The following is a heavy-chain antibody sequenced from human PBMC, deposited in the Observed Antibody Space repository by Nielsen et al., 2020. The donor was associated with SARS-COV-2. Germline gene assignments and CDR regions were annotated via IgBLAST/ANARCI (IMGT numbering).Heavy chain of an antibody. D-gene: IGHD3-10*01. CDR2: ISYDGSNK. CDR1: GFTFSSYA. CDR3: ARAAYGSGSYLWDNYYYYGMDV. V-gene: IGHV3-30*04. Sequence: GESLKISCAASGFTFSSYAMHWVRQAPGKGLEWVAVISYDGSNKYYADSVKGRFTISRDNSKNTLYLQMNSPRAEDTAVYYCARAAYGSGSYLWDNYYYYGMDVWGQGTTVTVSS. J-gene: IGHJ6*02.